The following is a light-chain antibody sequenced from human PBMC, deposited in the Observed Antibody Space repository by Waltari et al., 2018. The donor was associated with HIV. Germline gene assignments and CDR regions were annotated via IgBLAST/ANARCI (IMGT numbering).Light chain of an antibody. V-gene: IGKV3-15*01. CDR1: HSVSSS. J-gene: IGKJ1*01. Sequence: DILLTQSAATRSVSPGEGVPLSCSASHSVSSSLAWYQLKPGQAPRLLIYDAATRASGIPDRFTATGSGTEFTLTVSSLQSADFAVYYCLQSAKWPRTFGQGTKVEIK. CDR3: LQSAKWPRT. CDR2: DAA.